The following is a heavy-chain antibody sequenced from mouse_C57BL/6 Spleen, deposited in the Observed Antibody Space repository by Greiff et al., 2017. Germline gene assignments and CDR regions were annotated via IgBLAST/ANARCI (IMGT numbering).Heavy chain of an antibody. CDR1: GFSFNTYA. V-gene: IGHV10-1*01. J-gene: IGHJ4*01. CDR3: VRQAYSSYSAMDY. D-gene: IGHD2-10*01. CDR2: IRSKSNNYAT. Sequence: EVQLVESGGGLVQPKGSLKLSCAASGFSFNTYAMNWVRQAPGKGLEWVARIRSKSNNYATYYADSVKDRFTISRDDSESMLYLQMNNLKTEDTAMYYCVRQAYSSYSAMDYWGQGTSVTVSS.